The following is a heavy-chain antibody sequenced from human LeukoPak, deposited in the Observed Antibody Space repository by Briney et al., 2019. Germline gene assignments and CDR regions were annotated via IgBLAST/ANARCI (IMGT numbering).Heavy chain of an antibody. CDR3: ARGERCSSTSCYTWDY. CDR1: GGSFSGYY. D-gene: IGHD2-2*02. CDR2: INHSGST. V-gene: IGHV4-34*01. J-gene: IGHJ4*02. Sequence: SETLSLTCAVYGGSFSGYYWSWIRQPPGKGLEWIGEINHSGSTNYNPSLKSRVTISVDTSKNQFSLKLSSVTAADTAVYYCARGERCSSTSCYTWDYWGQGTLVTVSS.